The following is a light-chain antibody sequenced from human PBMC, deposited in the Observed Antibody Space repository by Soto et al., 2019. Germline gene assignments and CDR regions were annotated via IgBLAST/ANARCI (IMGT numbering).Light chain of an antibody. CDR2: RNN. CDR1: SSNIGSNA. Sequence: QSVLTQPPSASGTPGQRVTISCSGGSSNIGSNAVNWYQQLPATAPKLLIYRNNQRPSGVPDRFSGSKSGTSASLAISGLQSEDEADYYCAVWDDSLNGPVFGGGTKVTVL. CDR3: AVWDDSLNGPV. V-gene: IGLV1-44*01. J-gene: IGLJ2*01.